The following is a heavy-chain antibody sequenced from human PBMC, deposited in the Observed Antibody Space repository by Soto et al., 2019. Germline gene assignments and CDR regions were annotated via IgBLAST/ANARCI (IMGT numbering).Heavy chain of an antibody. CDR3: ATSGSSGYSIDAFDI. CDR2: ISAYNGST. D-gene: IGHD3-22*01. V-gene: IGHV1-3*01. J-gene: IGHJ3*02. Sequence: GASVKVSCKASGYTFTSYAMHWVRQAPGQRLEWMGWISAYNGSTNYAQKLQGRVTMTEDTSTDTAYMELSSLRSEDTAVYYCATSGSSGYSIDAFDIWGQGTMVTVSS. CDR1: GYTFTSYA.